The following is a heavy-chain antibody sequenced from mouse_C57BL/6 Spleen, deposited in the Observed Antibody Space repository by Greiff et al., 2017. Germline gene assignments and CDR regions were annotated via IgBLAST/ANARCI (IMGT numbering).Heavy chain of an antibody. J-gene: IGHJ2*01. Sequence: DVKLVESGGDLVKPGGSLKLSCAASGFTFSSYGMSWVRQTPDKRLEWVATISSGGSYTYYPDSVKGRFTISRDNATNTLYLQMSSLKSEDTAMYYCSRIYGSSYGYFDYWGQGTTLTVSS. V-gene: IGHV5-6*02. D-gene: IGHD1-1*01. CDR1: GFTFSSYG. CDR2: ISSGGSYT. CDR3: SRIYGSSYGYFDY.